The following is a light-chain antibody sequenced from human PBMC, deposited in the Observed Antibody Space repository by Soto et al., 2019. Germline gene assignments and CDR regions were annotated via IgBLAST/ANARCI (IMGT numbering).Light chain of an antibody. CDR1: QSISNW. CDR2: HAS. J-gene: IGKJ1*01. V-gene: IGKV1-5*01. Sequence: DIQLTQSPSFLSASVGARSTITCRASQSISNWLAWYQQKPGKAPKLLIYHASTLESGVPSRFSGSGSGTEFTLTISSLQPDDFATYYCQQYMSYSFGQGTKVDNK. CDR3: QQYMSYS.